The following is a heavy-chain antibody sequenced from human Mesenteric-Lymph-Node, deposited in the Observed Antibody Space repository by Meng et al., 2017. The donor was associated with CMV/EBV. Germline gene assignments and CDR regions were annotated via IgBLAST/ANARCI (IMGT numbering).Heavy chain of an antibody. Sequence: SVKVSCKASGGTFSNYDISWVRQAPGQGLEWMGRTIPIIGTPIYAQKFQDRVTISTDDSMSTGYIEVTGLRPDDTAVYYCARGIVGAHFYYGLDVWGQGTTVTVSS. CDR2: TIPIIGTP. V-gene: IGHV1-69*05. CDR1: GGTFSNYD. CDR3: ARGIVGAHFYYGLDV. J-gene: IGHJ6*02. D-gene: IGHD1-26*01.